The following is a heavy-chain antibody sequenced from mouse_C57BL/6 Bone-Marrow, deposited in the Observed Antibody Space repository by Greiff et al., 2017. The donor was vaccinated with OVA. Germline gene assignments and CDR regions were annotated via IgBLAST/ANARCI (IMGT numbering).Heavy chain of an antibody. Sequence: VQLQQSGPVLVKPGASVKMSCKASGYTFTDYYMNWVKQSHGKSLEWIGVINPYNGGTSYNQKFKGKATLTVDTSSSTAYMELNSLTSEDSAVYDGARGDGSSPAWFAYWGQGTLVTVSA. CDR1: GYTFTDYY. D-gene: IGHD1-1*01. V-gene: IGHV1-19*01. J-gene: IGHJ3*01. CDR3: ARGDGSSPAWFAY. CDR2: INPYNGGT.